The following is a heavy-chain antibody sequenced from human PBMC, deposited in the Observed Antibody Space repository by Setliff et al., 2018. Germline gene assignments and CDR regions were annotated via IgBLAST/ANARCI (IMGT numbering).Heavy chain of an antibody. CDR2: MNPNSGNT. J-gene: IGHJ4*02. V-gene: IGHV1-8*01. Sequence: ASVKVSCKASGYTFTSYDINWVRQATGQGLEWMGWMNPNSGNTGYAQKFHGRVTMTRNTSISTAYMELNSLRSEDAAVYFCARAPAYVGNLMVVVTTEGYYFDSWGQGTLVTVSS. CDR1: GYTFTSYD. D-gene: IGHD3-22*01. CDR3: ARAPAYVGNLMVVVTTEGYYFDS.